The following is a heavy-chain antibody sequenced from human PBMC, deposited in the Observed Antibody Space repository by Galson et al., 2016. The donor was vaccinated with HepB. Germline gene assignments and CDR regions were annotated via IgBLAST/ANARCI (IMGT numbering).Heavy chain of an antibody. Sequence: SLRLSCAASGFTFSDSYMSWVRQAPGKGLEWVSHISSSGSPIYYADSVKGRFTVSRDDAKNSLYLQMNSLRVEDTAVHYCAREADTWGQGTLVTVSS. CDR3: AREADT. V-gene: IGHV3-11*01. CDR1: GFTFSDSY. CDR2: ISSSGSPI. J-gene: IGHJ4*02. D-gene: IGHD6-25*01.